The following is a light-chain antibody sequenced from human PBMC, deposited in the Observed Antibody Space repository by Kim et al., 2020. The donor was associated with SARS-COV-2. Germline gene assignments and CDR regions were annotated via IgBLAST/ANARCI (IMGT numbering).Light chain of an antibody. Sequence: DIQMTQSPSSLSASVGDRVTITCRKSQNINRHLNWYHQKPGRAPKLLIYAASTLQGGVPSRFSGSGSETDFTLTISSLQPEDFSIYFCQQTYISPCTFGPGTKVDIK. CDR3: QQTYISPCT. J-gene: IGKJ3*01. CDR2: AAS. CDR1: QNINRH. V-gene: IGKV1-39*01.